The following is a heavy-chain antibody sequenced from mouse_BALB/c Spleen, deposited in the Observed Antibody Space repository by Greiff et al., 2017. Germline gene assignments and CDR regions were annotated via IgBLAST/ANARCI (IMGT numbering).Heavy chain of an antibody. CDR1: GYTFTSYW. V-gene: IGHV1S41*01. CDR3: ARDYGSSPRYFDV. D-gene: IGHD1-1*01. Sequence: DLVKPGASVKLSCKASGYTFTSYWINWIKQRPGQGLEWIGRIAPGSGSTYYNEMFKGKVTLTVDTSSSTAYIQLSSLSSEDSAVYFCARDYGSSPRYFDVWGAGTTVTVSS. CDR2: IAPGSGST. J-gene: IGHJ1*01.